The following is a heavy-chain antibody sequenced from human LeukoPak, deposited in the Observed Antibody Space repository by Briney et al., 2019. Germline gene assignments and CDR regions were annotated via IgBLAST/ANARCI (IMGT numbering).Heavy chain of an antibody. Sequence: SETLSLTCTVSGGPISTYYWSWIRQPPGKRLEWIGYVSYSGGTNYNPSLKSRVTISVDTSKNQFSLKLTSVTAADTALYYCARADDRSGYFGGWFDSWGQGTLVTVSS. CDR3: ARADDRSGYFGGWFDS. CDR2: VSYSGGT. J-gene: IGHJ5*01. CDR1: GGPISTYY. V-gene: IGHV4-59*01. D-gene: IGHD3-22*01.